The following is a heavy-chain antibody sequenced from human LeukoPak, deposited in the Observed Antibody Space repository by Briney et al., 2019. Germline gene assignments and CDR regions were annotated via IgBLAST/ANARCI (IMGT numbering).Heavy chain of an antibody. Sequence: GGSLRLSCAASGFTSSSYAMHWVRQAPGKGLEYVSAISSDGGSTYYANSVKGRFTISRDNSKNTLYLQMGSLRAEDMAVYYCATGDTPGWGSYRYTGFFDYWGQGTLVTVSS. CDR1: GFTSSSYA. CDR2: ISSDGGST. CDR3: ATGDTPGWGSYRYTGFFDY. V-gene: IGHV3-64*01. D-gene: IGHD3-16*02. J-gene: IGHJ4*02.